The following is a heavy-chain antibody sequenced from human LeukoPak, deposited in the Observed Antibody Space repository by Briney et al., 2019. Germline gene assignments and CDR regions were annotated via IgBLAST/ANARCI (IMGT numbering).Heavy chain of an antibody. CDR2: IDYDSSHI. V-gene: IGHV3-21*01. Sequence: GGSLRLSCAASGFTFSNSAMNWVRQVPGKGLEWVSSIDYDSSHIYYAASVRGRFTISRDNARNSVYLQMNSLRVEDTAVYYCVRDPLPYLPVGHYDYWGQGTLVAVSS. D-gene: IGHD1-26*01. CDR1: GFTFSNSA. CDR3: VRDPLPYLPVGHYDY. J-gene: IGHJ4*02.